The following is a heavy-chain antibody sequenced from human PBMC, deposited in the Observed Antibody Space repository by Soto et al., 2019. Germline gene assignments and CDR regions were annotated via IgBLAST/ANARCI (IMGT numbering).Heavy chain of an antibody. J-gene: IGHJ4*02. CDR2: ISYDGSNK. Sequence: GGSLRLSCAASGFTFSSYAMHWVRQAPGKGLEWVAVISYDGSNKYYADSVKGRFTISRDNSKNTLYLQMNSLRAEDTAVYYCARGRIVVVMGFDYWGQGTLVTVSS. CDR1: GFTFSSYA. V-gene: IGHV3-30-3*01. CDR3: ARGRIVVVMGFDY. D-gene: IGHD3-22*01.